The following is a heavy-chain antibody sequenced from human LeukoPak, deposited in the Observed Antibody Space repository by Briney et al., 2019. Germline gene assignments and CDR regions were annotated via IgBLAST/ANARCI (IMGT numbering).Heavy chain of an antibody. V-gene: IGHV3-21*01. J-gene: IGHJ4*02. Sequence: GGSLRLSCAASGFTFSSYSMNWVRQAPGKGLEWVSSISSSSSYIYYADSVKGRFTISRDNAKNSLYLQMNSLRAEDTAVYSCARVEMATIWFLDYWGQGTLVTVSS. CDR3: ARVEMATIWFLDY. CDR2: ISSSSSYI. CDR1: GFTFSSYS. D-gene: IGHD5-24*01.